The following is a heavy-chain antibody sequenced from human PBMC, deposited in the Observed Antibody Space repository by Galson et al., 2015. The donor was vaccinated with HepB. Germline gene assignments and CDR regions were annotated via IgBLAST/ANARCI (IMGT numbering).Heavy chain of an antibody. V-gene: IGHV1-69*06. CDR3: ARYYHDSSGFPLYGMDV. J-gene: IGHJ6*02. CDR1: GGTFINYA. CDR2: IIPIFGTA. D-gene: IGHD3-22*01. Sequence: SVKVSCKASGGTFINYAINWVRQAPGQGLEWMGGIIPIFGTANYAQKFQGRVTITADKSTTTAYMELSSLRSEDTAMYYCARYYHDSSGFPLYGMDVWGQGTTVTVSS.